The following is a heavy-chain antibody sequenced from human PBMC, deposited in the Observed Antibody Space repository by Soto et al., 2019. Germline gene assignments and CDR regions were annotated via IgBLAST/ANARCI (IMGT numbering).Heavy chain of an antibody. V-gene: IGHV4-30-4*08. CDR1: GGSIVNLGYR. Sequence: VFGGSIVNLGYRRIIINKHPGKGLEWIGYIYYSGSTYYNPSLKSRVTISVDTSKNQFSLKLSSVTAADTAVYYCARDSGYCSGGSCSIPWFDPWGQGILV. CDR3: ARDSGYCSGGSCSIPWFDP. CDR2: IYYSGST. J-gene: IGHJ5*02. D-gene: IGHD2-15*01.